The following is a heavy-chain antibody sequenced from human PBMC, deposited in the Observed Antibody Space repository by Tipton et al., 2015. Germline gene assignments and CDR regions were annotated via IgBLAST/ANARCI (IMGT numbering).Heavy chain of an antibody. J-gene: IGHJ4*02. CDR2: ISSSSSTI. Sequence: SLRLSCAASGFSISRDSMNWVRQAPGKGLEWVSYISSSSSTIYYADSVKGRFTISRDNSKNTMYLQMNTLRAEDTAVYYCAKVATTVATPFDFWGQGTLVTVSS. CDR1: GFSISRDS. D-gene: IGHD4-17*01. V-gene: IGHV3-48*01. CDR3: AKVATTVATPFDF.